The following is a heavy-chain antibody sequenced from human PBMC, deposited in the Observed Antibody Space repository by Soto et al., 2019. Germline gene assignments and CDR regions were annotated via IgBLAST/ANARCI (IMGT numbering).Heavy chain of an antibody. D-gene: IGHD2-15*01. CDR2: IYYTGST. V-gene: IGHV4-61*01. J-gene: IGHJ5*02. CDR3: ASALYCSGGSCSFDP. Sequence: SETLSLTCTVSGVSVSSGNYYWSWIRQPPGKGLEWIGFIYYTGSTSYNPSLKSRVTISMDTSKNQFSLKLTSATAADTAVYYCASALYCSGGSCSFDPWGQGTLVTVSS. CDR1: GVSVSSGNYY.